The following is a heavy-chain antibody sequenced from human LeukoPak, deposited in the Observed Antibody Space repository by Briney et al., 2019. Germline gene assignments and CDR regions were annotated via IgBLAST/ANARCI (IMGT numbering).Heavy chain of an antibody. J-gene: IGHJ4*02. D-gene: IGHD6-6*01. CDR3: AKSRYSSSGGADY. V-gene: IGHV3-23*01. Sequence: GSLRLSCAASGFTFSSYAMSWVRQAPGKGLEWVSAISGSGGSTYYADSVKGRFTVSRDNSKNTLYLQMNSLRAEDTAVYYCAKSRYSSSGGADYWGQGTLVTVSS. CDR2: ISGSGGST. CDR1: GFTFSSYA.